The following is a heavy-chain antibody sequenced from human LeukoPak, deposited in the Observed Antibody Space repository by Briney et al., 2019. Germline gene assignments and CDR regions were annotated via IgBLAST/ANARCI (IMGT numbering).Heavy chain of an antibody. Sequence: SETLSLTCTVSGGSISSYYWSWIRQPPGKGLEWIGYIYYSGSTNYNPSLKSRVTISVDTSKNQFSLKLSSVTAVDTAVYYCARYQWLRIFDYWGQGTLVTVSS. CDR2: IYYSGST. CDR3: ARYQWLRIFDY. CDR1: GGSISSYY. D-gene: IGHD5-12*01. V-gene: IGHV4-59*01. J-gene: IGHJ4*02.